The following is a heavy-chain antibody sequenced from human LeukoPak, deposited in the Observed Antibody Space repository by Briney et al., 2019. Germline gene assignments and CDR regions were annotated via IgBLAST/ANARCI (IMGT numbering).Heavy chain of an antibody. CDR2: IIPIFGTA. Sequence: SVKVSCKASGYTFTGYYMHWVRQAPGQGLEWMGGIIPIFGTANYAQKFQGRVTITADESTSTAYMELSRLRSDDTAVYYCARASSGYFAFDIWGQGTMVTVSS. D-gene: IGHD3-22*01. CDR3: ARASSGYFAFDI. V-gene: IGHV1-69*01. CDR1: GYTFTGYY. J-gene: IGHJ3*02.